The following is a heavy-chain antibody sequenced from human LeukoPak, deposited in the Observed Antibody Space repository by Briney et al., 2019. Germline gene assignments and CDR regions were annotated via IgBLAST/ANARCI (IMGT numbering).Heavy chain of an antibody. J-gene: IGHJ5*02. CDR2: IYYSGST. V-gene: IGHV4-61*01. D-gene: IGHD6-19*01. Sequence: SETLSLTCSVSGGSVSSDSYYWSWIRQPPGKGLEWIGYIYYSGSTNYNPSLKSRVTISVDTSKNQFSLKLSSVTAADTAVYYCARVTYSSGSGSFDPWGQGTLVTVSS. CDR1: GGSVSSDSYY. CDR3: ARVTYSSGSGSFDP.